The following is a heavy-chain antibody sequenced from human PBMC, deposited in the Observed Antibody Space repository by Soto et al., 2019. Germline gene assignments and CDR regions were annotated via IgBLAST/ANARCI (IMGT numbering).Heavy chain of an antibody. CDR3: AKEPTETLNWLDP. D-gene: IGHD1-26*01. J-gene: IGHJ5*02. Sequence: GGSLRLSCAASGFTFSSYGMHWVRQAPGKGLEWVAVISHDGSNKYYADSVKGRFTISRDNSKNTLYLQMNSLRAEDTAVYYCAKEPTETLNWLDPWGQGTMVTVYS. CDR2: ISHDGSNK. V-gene: IGHV3-30*18. CDR1: GFTFSSYG.